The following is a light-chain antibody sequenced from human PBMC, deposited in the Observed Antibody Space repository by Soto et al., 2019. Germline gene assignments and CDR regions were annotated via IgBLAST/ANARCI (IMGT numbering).Light chain of an antibody. V-gene: IGLV2-14*01. J-gene: IGLJ1*01. CDR3: SSFAGSNNFPYV. Sequence: QSALTQPASLSGSPGQSITISCTGTSSDIGAYDYVSWFQQHPGKAPKLMISEVNNRPSGVSNRFSGSKSGNTASLTVSGLQAEDEADYYCSSFAGSNNFPYVFGTGTKLTVL. CDR1: SSDIGAYDY. CDR2: EVN.